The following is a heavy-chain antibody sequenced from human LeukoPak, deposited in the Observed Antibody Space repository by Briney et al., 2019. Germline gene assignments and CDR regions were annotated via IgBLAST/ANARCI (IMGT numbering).Heavy chain of an antibody. CDR1: GFTFSSYW. J-gene: IGHJ4*02. CDR2: INQDGSAK. Sequence: PGGSLRLSCAASGFTFSSYWLSWVRQAPGKGLEWVAKINQDGSAKYYVDSVKGRFTFSRDNAQNSLYLQMNSLRAEDTAVYYCAKDRPTWPIDYGGKETLVTVSS. V-gene: IGHV3-7*03. D-gene: IGHD5-12*01. CDR3: AKDRPTWPIDY.